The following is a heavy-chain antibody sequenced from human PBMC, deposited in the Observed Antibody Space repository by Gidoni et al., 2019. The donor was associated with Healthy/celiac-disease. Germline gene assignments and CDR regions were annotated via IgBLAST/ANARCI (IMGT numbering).Heavy chain of an antibody. V-gene: IGHV3-30-3*01. Sequence: QVQLVASGGGVVQPGRSLRLSCAASGFTFSSYAMHSVRQAPGKGLEWVAVISYDGSNKYYAYSVKGRFTISRDNSKNTLYLQMNSLRAEDTAVYYCARDGRYCSGGSCLAWYYYYYMDVWGKGTTVTVSS. D-gene: IGHD2-15*01. CDR1: GFTFSSYA. J-gene: IGHJ6*03. CDR3: ARDGRYCSGGSCLAWYYYYYMDV. CDR2: ISYDGSNK.